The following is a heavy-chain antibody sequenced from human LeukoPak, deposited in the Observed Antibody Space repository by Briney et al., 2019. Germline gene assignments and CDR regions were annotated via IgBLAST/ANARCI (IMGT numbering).Heavy chain of an antibody. J-gene: IGHJ4*02. CDR1: GFAFNTHS. D-gene: IGHD6-13*01. V-gene: IGHV3-21*04. Sequence: GESLRLSCAASGFAFNTHSMNWVRQAPGKGLEWVSFIFSSSTYIYYTDSVKGRFTISRDNARNSLYLQMDNLRAEDTAVYYCAKDLMRAAPGTIFGYWGQGTLVTVSS. CDR2: IFSSSTYI. CDR3: AKDLMRAAPGTIFGY.